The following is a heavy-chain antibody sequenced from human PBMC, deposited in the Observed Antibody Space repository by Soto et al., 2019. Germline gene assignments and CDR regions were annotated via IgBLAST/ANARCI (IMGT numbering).Heavy chain of an antibody. V-gene: IGHV4-39*01. D-gene: IGHD4-4*01. J-gene: IGHJ6*03. CDR3: ARLGDYSTYYYYYYYLAV. Sequence: QLQLQESGPGLVKPSETLSLTCTVSGGSISSSSYYWGWIRQPPGKGLEWIGSIYYSGSTYYNPSPETRATLSVDKYKHQFSRKLSSVTAADTAVYYCARLGDYSTYYYYYYYLAVWGKGTTVIVSS. CDR1: GGSISSSSYY. CDR2: IYYSGST.